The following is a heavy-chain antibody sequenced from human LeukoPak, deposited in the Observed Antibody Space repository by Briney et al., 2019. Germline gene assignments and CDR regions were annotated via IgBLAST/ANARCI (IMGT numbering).Heavy chain of an antibody. V-gene: IGHV1-18*01. Sequence: ASVKVSCKASGYTFTSYGISWVRQAPGQGLEWMGWISAYNGNTNYAQKLQGRVTMTTDTSTSTAYMELRSLRSDDTAVYYCARGQTDYYDSSGYYYFDYWGQGTLVTVSS. D-gene: IGHD3-22*01. CDR1: GYTFTSYG. CDR3: ARGQTDYYDSSGYYYFDY. CDR2: ISAYNGNT. J-gene: IGHJ4*02.